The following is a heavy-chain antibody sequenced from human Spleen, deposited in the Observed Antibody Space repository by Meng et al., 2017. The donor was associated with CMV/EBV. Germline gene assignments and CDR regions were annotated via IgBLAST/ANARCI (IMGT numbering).Heavy chain of an antibody. CDR2: INHSGRT. V-gene: IGHV4-34*01. Sequence: GSLRLSCAVYGGSFSGYYWSWIRQPPGKGLEWIGEINHSGRTNYNPSLKSRVTISVDMSKNHFTLRLTSVTAADTAVYYCAKIFPSDYYKYSMDVWGQGTTVTVSS. J-gene: IGHJ6*02. CDR1: GGSFSGYY. D-gene: IGHD3-3*01. CDR3: AKIFPSDYYKYSMDV.